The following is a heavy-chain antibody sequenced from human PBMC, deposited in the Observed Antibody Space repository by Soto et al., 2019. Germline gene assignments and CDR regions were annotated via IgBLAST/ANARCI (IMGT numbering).Heavy chain of an antibody. CDR3: ARVVNSGYEGYYHYGMDV. CDR1: GGSFSGYY. D-gene: IGHD5-12*01. CDR2: INHSGST. J-gene: IGHJ6*02. Sequence: PSETLSLTCAVYGGSFSGYYWSWIRQPPGKGLEWIGEINHSGSTNYNPSLKSRVTISVDTSKNQFPLKLSSVTAADTAVYYCARVVNSGYEGYYHYGMDVWGQGTTVTVSS. V-gene: IGHV4-34*01.